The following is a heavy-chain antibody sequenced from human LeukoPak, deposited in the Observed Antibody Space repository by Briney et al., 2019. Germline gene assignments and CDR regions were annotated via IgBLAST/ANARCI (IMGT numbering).Heavy chain of an antibody. CDR1: GFTFSSYG. Sequence: GGSLRLSCAASGFTFSSYGVSWVRQAPGKGLEWVSAISGSGGSTYYAVSVKGRFTISRDNSKNTLYLQMNSLRAEDTAVYYCANSPDFDYWGQGTLVTVSS. J-gene: IGHJ4*02. CDR3: ANSPDFDY. CDR2: ISGSGGST. V-gene: IGHV3-23*01.